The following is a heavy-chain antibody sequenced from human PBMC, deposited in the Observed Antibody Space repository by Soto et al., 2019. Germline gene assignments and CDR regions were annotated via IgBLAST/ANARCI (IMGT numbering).Heavy chain of an antibody. CDR3: ARDLDSSGSLGFDY. CDR2: IIPIFGTA. J-gene: IGHJ4*02. V-gene: IGHV1-69*01. D-gene: IGHD3-22*01. Sequence: KASGGTFSSYAISWVRQAPGQGLEWMGGIIPIFGTANYAQKFQGRVTITADESTSTAYMELSSLRSEDTAVYYCARDLDSSGSLGFDYWGQGTLVTVSS. CDR1: GGTFSSYA.